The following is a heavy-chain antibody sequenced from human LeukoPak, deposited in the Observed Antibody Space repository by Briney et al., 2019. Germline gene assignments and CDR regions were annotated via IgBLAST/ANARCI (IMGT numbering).Heavy chain of an antibody. CDR2: ISSSSSYI. CDR1: GFTFSSCS. J-gene: IGHJ4*02. Sequence: GGSLRLSCAASGFTFSSCSMNWVRQAPGKGLEWVSSISSSSSYIYYADSVKGRFTISRDNAKNSLYLQMNSLRAEDTAVYYCARSPDPYYFDYWGQGTLVTVSS. CDR3: ARSPDPYYFDY. V-gene: IGHV3-21*01. D-gene: IGHD1-14*01.